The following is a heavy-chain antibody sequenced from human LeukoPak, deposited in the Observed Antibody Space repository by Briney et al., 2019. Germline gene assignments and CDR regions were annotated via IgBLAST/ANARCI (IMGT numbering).Heavy chain of an antibody. J-gene: IGHJ6*02. CDR2: IRHSGST. D-gene: IGHD6-13*01. CDR3: ARRGSWSYYYAMDV. CDR1: GGSFSGYY. Sequence: SETLSLTCAVYGGSFSGYYWSWIRQPPGKGLEWIGEIRHSGSTNYNPSLKSRVTMSVDTSKNQFSLKLSSVTAADTAVYYCARRGSWSYYYAMDVWGQGTTVAVSS. V-gene: IGHV4-34*01.